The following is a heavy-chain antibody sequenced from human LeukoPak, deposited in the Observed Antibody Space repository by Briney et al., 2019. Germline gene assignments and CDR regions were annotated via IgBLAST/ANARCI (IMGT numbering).Heavy chain of an antibody. D-gene: IGHD4-11*01. CDR1: GFTFSSYS. Sequence: PGGSLRLSCAASGFTFSSYSMNWVRQAPGKGLEWVSSISSSSSYIYYADSVKGRFTISRDNAKNSLYLQMNSLRAEDTAVYYCARGNDYSNYFAALDIWGQGTMVTVSS. J-gene: IGHJ3*02. CDR2: ISSSSSYI. CDR3: ARGNDYSNYFAALDI. V-gene: IGHV3-21*01.